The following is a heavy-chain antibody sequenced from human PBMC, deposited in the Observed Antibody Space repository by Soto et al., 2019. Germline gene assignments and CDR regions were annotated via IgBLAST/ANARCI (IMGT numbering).Heavy chain of an antibody. Sequence: ASVKVSCKASGYTFTSYGISWVRQAPGQGLEWMGWISAYNGNTNYAQKLQGRVTMTTDTSTSTAYMELRSLRSDDTAVYYCARARRMTTVTLNYYYGMDVWGQGTTVTVSS. CDR3: ARARRMTTVTLNYYYGMDV. CDR2: ISAYNGNT. CDR1: GYTFTSYG. J-gene: IGHJ6*02. D-gene: IGHD4-17*01. V-gene: IGHV1-18*04.